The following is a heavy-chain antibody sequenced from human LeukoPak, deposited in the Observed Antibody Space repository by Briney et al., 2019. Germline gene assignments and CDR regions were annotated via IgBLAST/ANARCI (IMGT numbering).Heavy chain of an antibody. J-gene: IGHJ5*02. CDR3: AKGASSGWLLYWFDP. D-gene: IGHD6-19*01. CDR2: ISGSGVST. V-gene: IGHV3-23*01. CDR1: GFTFSSYV. Sequence: PGGSLRLSCAASGFTFSSYVMTWVRQAPGRGLEWVSGISGSGVSTYYADSVKGRFTISRDNSKNTLYLQINSLRAEDTAIYYCAKGASSGWLLYWFDPWGQGILVTVSS.